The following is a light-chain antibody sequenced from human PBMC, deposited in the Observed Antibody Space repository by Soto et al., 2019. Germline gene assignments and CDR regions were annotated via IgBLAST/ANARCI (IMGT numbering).Light chain of an antibody. Sequence: DSQRTQSAYTLSASVGDRVNISCRASQSISSWVAWYQQKPGKAPKLLIYDASSLQTGVPSRFGGSGSETDFTLTISGLQPEDSATYYCQQANSFPITFGQVTLLEIK. V-gene: IGKV1-12*01. CDR2: DAS. CDR1: QSISSW. J-gene: IGKJ5*01. CDR3: QQANSFPIT.